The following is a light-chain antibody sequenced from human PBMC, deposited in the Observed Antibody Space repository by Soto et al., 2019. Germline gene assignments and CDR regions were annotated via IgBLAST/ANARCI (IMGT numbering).Light chain of an antibody. J-gene: IGLJ1*01. CDR1: SSDVGGYNY. Sequence: QSVQTQPASVSGSPGQSITISCTGTSSDVGGYNYVSWYQQHPGKAPKLMIYDVSNRPSGVSNRFSGSKSGNTASLTISGLQAEDEADYYCSSYTSSSTLYVFGTGTQLTVL. CDR3: SSYTSSSTLYV. CDR2: DVS. V-gene: IGLV2-14*01.